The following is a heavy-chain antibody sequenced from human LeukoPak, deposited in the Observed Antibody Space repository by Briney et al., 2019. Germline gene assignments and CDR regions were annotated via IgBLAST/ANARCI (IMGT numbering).Heavy chain of an antibody. CDR1: GGSISSYY. J-gene: IGHJ4*02. Sequence: SETLSLTCTVSGGSISSYYWSWIRQPPGKGLEWIGEINHSGSTNYNPSLKSRVTISVDTSKNQFSLKLSSVTAADTAVYYCERTDMLTGYVFDYCGQGTLVTVSS. V-gene: IGHV4-34*01. D-gene: IGHD3-9*01. CDR3: ERTDMLTGYVFDY. CDR2: INHSGST.